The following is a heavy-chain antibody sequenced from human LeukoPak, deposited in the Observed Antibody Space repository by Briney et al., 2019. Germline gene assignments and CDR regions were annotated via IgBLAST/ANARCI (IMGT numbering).Heavy chain of an antibody. V-gene: IGHV3-23*01. Sequence: GGSLRLSCAASGFTFSSYAMSWVRQAPGKGLEWVSAISGSGGSTYYADSVKGRFTISRDDSRNTLYLQMDSLRVEDTAVYYCANPCSDGVCYPDYWGQGTLVTVSS. CDR1: GFTFSSYA. J-gene: IGHJ4*02. CDR2: ISGSGGST. D-gene: IGHD2-21*02. CDR3: ANPCSDGVCYPDY.